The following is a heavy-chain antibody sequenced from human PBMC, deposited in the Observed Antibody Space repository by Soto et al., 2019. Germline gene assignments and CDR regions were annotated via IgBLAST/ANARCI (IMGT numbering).Heavy chain of an antibody. CDR3: ATGVFGVATEFDY. Sequence: ASVKVSCKVSGYTLTDLSMHWVRQAPGKGLEWMGGFDPEDGETIYAQKFQGRVTMTEDTSTDTAYMELSSLRSEDTAVYYCATGVFGVATEFDYWGQGTLVTVSS. J-gene: IGHJ4*02. V-gene: IGHV1-24*01. D-gene: IGHD3-3*01. CDR2: FDPEDGET. CDR1: GYTLTDLS.